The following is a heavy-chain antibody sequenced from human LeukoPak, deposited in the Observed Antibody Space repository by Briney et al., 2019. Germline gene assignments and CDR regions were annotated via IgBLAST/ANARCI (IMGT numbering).Heavy chain of an antibody. D-gene: IGHD6-13*01. V-gene: IGHV3-23*01. CDR3: AKRSEGIWYPFDY. Sequence: GGSLRLSCAASGFTFTSYGMSWVRQAPGKGLEWVSTIGVSGGSTFYADSVKGRFTISRDNSKNTLYLQMNSLRAEDTAVYYCAKRSEGIWYPFDYWGQGTLVTVSS. CDR2: IGVSGGST. CDR1: GFTFTSYG. J-gene: IGHJ4*02.